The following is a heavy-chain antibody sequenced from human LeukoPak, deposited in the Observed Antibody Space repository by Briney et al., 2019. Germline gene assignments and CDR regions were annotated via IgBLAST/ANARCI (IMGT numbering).Heavy chain of an antibody. J-gene: IGHJ4*02. CDR1: GGSINNYY. Sequence: SETLSLTCTVSGGSINNYYWNWIRQPPGKGLEWIGSIYYSGSTYYNPSLESRVTISVDTSKNQFSLKLSSVTAADTAVYYCATSGWYLLPGVYWGQGTLVTVSS. V-gene: IGHV4-59*05. CDR3: ATSGWYLLPGVY. CDR2: IYYSGST. D-gene: IGHD6-19*01.